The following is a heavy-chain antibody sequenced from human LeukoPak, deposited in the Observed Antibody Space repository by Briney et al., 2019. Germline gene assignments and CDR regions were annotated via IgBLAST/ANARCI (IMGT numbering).Heavy chain of an antibody. CDR1: GFTFDDYA. J-gene: IGHJ4*02. CDR2: ISWKSGSI. Sequence: GGSLRLSCAASGFTFDDYAMHWVRQAPGKGLEWVSGISWKSGSIGYADSVKGRFTSSRDNAKNSLYLQMNSLRAEDTAVYYCAKGLSSSSWYKVDYWGQGTLVTVSS. CDR3: AKGLSSSSWYKVDY. V-gene: IGHV3-9*01. D-gene: IGHD6-13*01.